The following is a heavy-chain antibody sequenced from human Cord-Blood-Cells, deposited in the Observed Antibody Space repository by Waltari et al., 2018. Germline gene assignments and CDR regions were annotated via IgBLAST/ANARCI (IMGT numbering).Heavy chain of an antibody. CDR2: IKQDGSEK. D-gene: IGHD7-27*01. V-gene: IGHV3-7*01. CDR1: GFTFSSYG. Sequence: EVQLVESGGGLVQPGGSLRRSCAAPGFTFSSYGLSWVRQAPGKGLEWVANIKQDGSEKYYVDSVKGRFTISRDNAKNSLYLQMNSLRAEDTAVYYCARKTGDWYFDLWGRGTLVTVSS. CDR3: ARKTGDWYFDL. J-gene: IGHJ2*01.